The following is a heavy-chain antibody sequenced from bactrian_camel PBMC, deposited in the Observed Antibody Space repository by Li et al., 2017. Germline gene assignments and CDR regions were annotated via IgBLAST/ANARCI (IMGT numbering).Heavy chain of an antibody. CDR3: AADCGPRKSDCSGGVCPPADFGY. D-gene: IGHD2*01. J-gene: IGHJ6*01. CDR1: GLSVSDSS. CDR2: IRRDDLT. Sequence: HVQLVESGGGSVQTGGSLRLSCAPSGLSVSDSSMAWFRQSPGKEPEAVAAIRRDDLTAYTDSVKGRFTISKANAQNTLYLQMNSLKPEDTAMYYCAADCGPRKSDCSGGVCPPADFGYWGQGTQVTVS. V-gene: IGHV3S55*01.